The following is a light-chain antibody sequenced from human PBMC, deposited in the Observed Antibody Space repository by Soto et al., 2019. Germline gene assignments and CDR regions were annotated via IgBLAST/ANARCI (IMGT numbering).Light chain of an antibody. CDR3: QHYNPYSGP. CDR2: DAS. J-gene: IGKJ1*01. Sequence: DTQLTQSPSSLSASVGDRVTITCRASQNIRPWLSWYQPKPGKAPNLLIFDASSLHSGVPSRCSGSGSGTEFTLTITSLQPDDFATYYCQHYNPYSGPFGQGTKVDI. CDR1: QNIRPW. V-gene: IGKV1-5*01.